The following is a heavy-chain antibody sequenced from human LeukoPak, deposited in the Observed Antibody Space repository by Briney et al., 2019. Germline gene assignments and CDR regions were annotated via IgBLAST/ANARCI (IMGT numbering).Heavy chain of an antibody. CDR1: GFTFSSYA. J-gene: IGHJ3*02. Sequence: PGGSLRLSCAASGFTFSSYAMSWVRQAPGKGLEWVSAISGSGGSTYYADSVKGRFTISRDNSKNTLYLQMNSLRAGDTAVYYCANLYDFWSGFPQDAFDIWGQGTMVTVSS. D-gene: IGHD3-3*01. V-gene: IGHV3-23*01. CDR3: ANLYDFWSGFPQDAFDI. CDR2: ISGSGGST.